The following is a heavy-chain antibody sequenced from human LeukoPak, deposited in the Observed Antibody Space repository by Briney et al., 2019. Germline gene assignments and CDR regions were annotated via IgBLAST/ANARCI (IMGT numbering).Heavy chain of an antibody. CDR1: GFTFSSYA. D-gene: IGHD1-26*01. Sequence: GGSLRLSCAASGFTFSSYAMHWVRQAPGKGLEWVAVISYDGSNKYYADSVKGRFTISRDNSKNTLYLQMNSLRAEDTAVYYCAKRTVGASYYFDYWGQGTLVTVSS. CDR3: AKRTVGASYYFDY. CDR2: ISYDGSNK. J-gene: IGHJ4*02. V-gene: IGHV3-30-3*02.